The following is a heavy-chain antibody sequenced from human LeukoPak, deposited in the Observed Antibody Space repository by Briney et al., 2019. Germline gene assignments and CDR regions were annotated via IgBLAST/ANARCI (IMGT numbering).Heavy chain of an antibody. J-gene: IGHJ4*02. CDR3: VRDAGTIPEVVHAHFDY. CDR1: GSTFISYL. V-gene: IGHV3-30-3*01. Sequence: GGSLRLSCEASGSTFISYLIHWVRQAPGKGLEWVALISKDGTRDWYATSVRGRFTISRDNSKNTVYLHMNSLRPEDTALYYCVRDAGTIPEVVHAHFDYWGQGTLVTVSS. CDR2: ISKDGTRD. D-gene: IGHD1-14*01.